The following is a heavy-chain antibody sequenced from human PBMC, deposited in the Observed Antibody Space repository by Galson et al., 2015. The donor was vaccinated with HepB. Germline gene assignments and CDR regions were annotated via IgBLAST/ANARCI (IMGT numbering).Heavy chain of an antibody. CDR2: IKQDAIGE. V-gene: IGHV3-7*03. CDR1: GFTFSSYW. Sequence: SLRLSCAASGFTFSSYWMSWVRQAPGKGLEWVANIKQDAIGEYYVDSVKGRLTISRDNARNSLYLQMNSLRAEDTAVYFCARDQVWYGDYFDYWGQGTLVTVSS. J-gene: IGHJ4*02. D-gene: IGHD3-10*01. CDR3: ARDQVWYGDYFDY.